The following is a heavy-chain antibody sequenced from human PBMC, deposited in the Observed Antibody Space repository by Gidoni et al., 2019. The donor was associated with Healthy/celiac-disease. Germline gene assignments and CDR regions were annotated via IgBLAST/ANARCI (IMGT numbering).Heavy chain of an antibody. CDR3: ARETPIAVAGAFDY. CDR1: GGSIRSGIYY. V-gene: IGHV4-61*02. D-gene: IGHD6-19*01. J-gene: IGHJ4*02. Sequence: QVQLQESGPGLVKPSQTLSLTCTVSGGSIRSGIYYWRWIRQPAGKGLEWIGRIYTSGSTNYNPSLKSRVTISVDTSKNQFSLKLSSVTAADTAVYYCARETPIAVAGAFDYWGQGTLVTVSS. CDR2: IYTSGST.